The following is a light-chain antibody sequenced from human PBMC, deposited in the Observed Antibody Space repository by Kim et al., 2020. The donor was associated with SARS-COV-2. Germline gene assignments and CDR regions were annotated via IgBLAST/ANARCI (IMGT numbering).Light chain of an antibody. CDR1: QSVSSN. CDR3: QTDNNWPAGT. Sequence: EIVIRQTPATLSVSPGERATLSCRASQSVSSNFAWYQPKPSQTPRLLNYGASTRATGIQARFSGRGSGTEFTLTSSSLQSEDFSVYYWQTDNNWPAGTLGKGTRLEI. CDR2: GAS. V-gene: IGKV3-15*01. J-gene: IGKJ2*02.